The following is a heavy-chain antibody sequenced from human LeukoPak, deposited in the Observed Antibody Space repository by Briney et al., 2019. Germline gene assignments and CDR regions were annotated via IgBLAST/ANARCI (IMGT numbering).Heavy chain of an antibody. V-gene: IGHV1-3*01. CDR1: GYTFTSYA. CDR2: INAGNGNT. J-gene: IGHJ4*02. D-gene: IGHD6-13*01. CDR3: ARVQVRYSSSWYLPGDY. Sequence: GASVTVSCTASGYTFTSYAMHWVRQAPGQRLEWMGWINAGNGNTKYSQKFQGRVTITRDTSASTAYMELSSLRSEDTAVYYCARVQVRYSSSWYLPGDYWGQGTLVTVFS.